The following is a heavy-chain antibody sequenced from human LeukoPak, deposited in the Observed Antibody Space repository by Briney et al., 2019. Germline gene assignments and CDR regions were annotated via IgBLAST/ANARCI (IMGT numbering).Heavy chain of an antibody. D-gene: IGHD3-10*02. CDR1: GFTFRFYE. Sequence: GGSLRLSCIASGFTFRFYEMNWVRQAPGKGLEWVSYISSSGSTIYYADSVKGRFTISRDNAKNSLYLQMNSLRAEDTAVYYCAELGITMIGGVWGKGNTVTVSS. CDR2: ISSSGSTI. V-gene: IGHV3-48*03. J-gene: IGHJ6*04. CDR3: AELGITMIGGV.